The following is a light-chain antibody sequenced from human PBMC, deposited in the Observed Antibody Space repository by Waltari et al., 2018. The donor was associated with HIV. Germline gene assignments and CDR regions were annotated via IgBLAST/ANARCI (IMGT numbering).Light chain of an antibody. Sequence: QSALIQPASLSGSPGQSITISCTGTSSDIGISNFVSWYQLHPGKAPKLLLFAVNNRPSVFPRRFSGSKSGNSASLPIFGLQDDDEADYYCGAYTSGSTPVVFGGGTKLTVL. CDR3: GAYTSGSTPVV. J-gene: IGLJ2*01. CDR2: AVN. CDR1: SSDIGISNF. V-gene: IGLV2-14*03.